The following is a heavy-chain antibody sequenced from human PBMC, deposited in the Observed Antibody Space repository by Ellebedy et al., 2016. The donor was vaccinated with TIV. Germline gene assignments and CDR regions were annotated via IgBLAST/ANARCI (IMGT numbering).Heavy chain of an antibody. D-gene: IGHD5-12*01. CDR1: GYSISSGYS. CDR3: ARISGYGSGDY. CDR2: IYQSGTT. J-gene: IGHJ4*02. Sequence: SETLSLTCTVSGYSISSGYSWGWIRQPPGKGLEWIGSIYQSGTTHYNPSLKSRVNISVDTSKNQFSLKLSSVTAADTAVYYCARISGYGSGDYWGQGTLVTVSS. V-gene: IGHV4-38-2*02.